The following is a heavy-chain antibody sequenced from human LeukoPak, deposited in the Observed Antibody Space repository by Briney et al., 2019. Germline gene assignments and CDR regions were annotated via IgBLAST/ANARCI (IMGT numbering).Heavy chain of an antibody. J-gene: IGHJ4*02. Sequence: SETLSLTCTVSGYSISSGFYWGWIRQPPGKGLEWIGSIYHSGSTYYNPSLKSRVTISRDTSKNQISLRLSSVTAADTAVYYCARAPHFFDTSGSRYYFDYWGQGALVTVSS. D-gene: IGHD3-22*01. CDR1: GYSISSGFY. V-gene: IGHV4-38-2*02. CDR2: IYHSGST. CDR3: ARAPHFFDTSGSRYYFDY.